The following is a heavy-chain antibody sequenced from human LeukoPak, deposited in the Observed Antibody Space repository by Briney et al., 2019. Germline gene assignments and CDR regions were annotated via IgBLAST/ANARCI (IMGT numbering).Heavy chain of an antibody. CDR3: AREYCSSTSCSRHYYYGMDV. J-gene: IGHJ6*04. CDR2: INPSGGST. V-gene: IGHV1-46*01. D-gene: IGHD2-2*01. CDR1: GYTFTSYY. Sequence: ASVKVSCKASGYTFTSYYMHWVRQAPGQGLEWMGIINPSGGSTSYAQKFQGRVTMTRDTSTSTVYMELSSLRSEDTAVYYCAREYCSSTSCSRHYYYGMDVWGKGTTVTVSS.